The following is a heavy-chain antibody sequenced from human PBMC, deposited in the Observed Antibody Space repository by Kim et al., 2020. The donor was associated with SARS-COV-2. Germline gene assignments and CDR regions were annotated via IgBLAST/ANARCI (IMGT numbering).Heavy chain of an antibody. Sequence: SETLSLTCTVSGGSISGYYWTWIRQPPGKGVEWIGYIYYTGGPNYNPALRRRVTISVDTSKNQFSLRLSSVTAADTAVYYCARLHSWEHDEFDPRGQG. J-gene: IGHJ5*02. V-gene: IGHV4-59*08. CDR1: GGSISGYY. CDR3: ARLHSWEHDEFDP. CDR2: IYYTGGP. D-gene: IGHD1-26*01.